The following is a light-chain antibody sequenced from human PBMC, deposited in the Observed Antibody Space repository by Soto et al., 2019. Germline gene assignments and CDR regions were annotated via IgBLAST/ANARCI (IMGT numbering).Light chain of an antibody. CDR3: KQYNNWPPYT. CDR1: QSVSSSY. V-gene: IGKV3-20*01. J-gene: IGKJ2*01. Sequence: IVLTQSPGTLSLSPGERATLSCRASQSVSSSYLAWYQQKPGQAPRLLIYGASSRAAGIPDRFSGSGSGTDFTLTISRLEPEDFEVYYCKQYNNWPPYTFGQGTKVEIX. CDR2: GAS.